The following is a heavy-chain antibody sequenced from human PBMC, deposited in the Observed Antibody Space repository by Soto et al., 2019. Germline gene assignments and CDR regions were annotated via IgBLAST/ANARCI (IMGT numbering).Heavy chain of an antibody. CDR2: INPSGGST. CDR3: ARALPRIAASREGDY. V-gene: IGHV1-46*01. CDR1: GYTFTSYY. D-gene: IGHD6-6*01. J-gene: IGHJ4*02. Sequence: ASVKVSCKASGYTFTSYYMHWVRQAPGQGPEWVGIINPSGGSTSYAQNFQGRITMTGDTSTSTVYMELSSLRSEDTAVYYCARALPRIAASREGDYWGQGTLVTVSS.